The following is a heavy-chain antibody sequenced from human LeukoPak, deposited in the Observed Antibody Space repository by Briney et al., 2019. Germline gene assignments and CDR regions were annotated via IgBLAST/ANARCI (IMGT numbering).Heavy chain of an antibody. CDR2: INSDGSST. CDR3: ARPGFRWPHFDY. CDR1: GFTFSSYW. Sequence: PGGSLRLSCAASGFTFSSYWMHWVRQAPGKGLVWVSRINSDGSSTSYADSVKGRFTISRDNAKNTLYLQMNSLRAEDTAVYYCARPGFRWPHFDYWGRGTLVTVSS. J-gene: IGHJ4*02. D-gene: IGHD4-23*01. V-gene: IGHV3-74*01.